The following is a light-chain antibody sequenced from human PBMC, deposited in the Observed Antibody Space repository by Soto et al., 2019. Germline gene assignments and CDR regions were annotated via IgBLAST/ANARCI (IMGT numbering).Light chain of an antibody. CDR1: QSVRSTY. Sequence: EVVLTQSPGTLSLSPGERATLSCRASQSVRSTYLAWYRQNPGQAPRLLIYQASNRATGIPDRFSGSGSGADFTLTISRLEPEDFAVCYCQQYWSSPQTFGQGTKADIK. V-gene: IGKV3-20*01. CDR2: QAS. CDR3: QQYWSSPQT. J-gene: IGKJ1*01.